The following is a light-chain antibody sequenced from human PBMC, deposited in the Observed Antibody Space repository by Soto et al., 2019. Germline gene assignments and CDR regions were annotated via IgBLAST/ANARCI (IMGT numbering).Light chain of an antibody. CDR3: QQYNNWGT. CDR2: GAS. J-gene: IGKJ1*01. Sequence: EIVMTQSPATLSVSPGERATLSCRASQSVSSNLAWYQQKPGQAPRLLIYGASTRATGIPARFSGSGSGTEFTLTISGLQSEDFAVYYCQQYNNWGTFGQGTTVEIK. V-gene: IGKV3-15*01. CDR1: QSVSSN.